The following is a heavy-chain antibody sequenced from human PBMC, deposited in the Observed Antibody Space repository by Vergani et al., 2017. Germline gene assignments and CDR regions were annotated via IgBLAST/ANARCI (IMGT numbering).Heavy chain of an antibody. CDR1: GGTFSSSA. CDR3: ARAHRGYGWHYYYYGMAV. Sequence: QVQLVQSGAEVKKPGSSVKVSCKASGGTFSSSAISWVRQAPGQGLEWVGRIIPIFGKANYAQKYQGRVTITADESTSPAYMGLSCLRSEDATVDYCARAHRGYGWHYYYYGMAVWGQGTTVTVSS. CDR2: IIPIFGKA. J-gene: IGHJ6*02. V-gene: IGHV1-69*13. D-gene: IGHD5-12*01.